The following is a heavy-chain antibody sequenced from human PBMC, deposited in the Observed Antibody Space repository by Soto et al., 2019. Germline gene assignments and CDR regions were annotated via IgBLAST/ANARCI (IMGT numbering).Heavy chain of an antibody. CDR2: IYHSGST. V-gene: IGHV4-30-4*01. J-gene: IGHJ5*02. Sequence: PSETLSLTCTVSGGSISTGDYYWGWIRQPPGKGLEWIGNIYHSGSTYYNPSLKSRVIISVDTSKNQFSLKLSSVTAADTAVYYCARLVSYNWFDPWGQGTLVTVSS. D-gene: IGHD3-9*01. CDR3: ARLVSYNWFDP. CDR1: GGSISTGDYY.